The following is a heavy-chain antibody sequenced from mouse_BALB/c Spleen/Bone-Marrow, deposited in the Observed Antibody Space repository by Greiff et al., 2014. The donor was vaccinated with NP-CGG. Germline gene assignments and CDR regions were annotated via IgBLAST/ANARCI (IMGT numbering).Heavy chain of an antibody. J-gene: IGHJ4*01. CDR2: INPNNGGT. Sequence: VHVKQSGPELVKPGASVKISCKTSGYTFTEYTMHWVKQSHGKSLEWIGGINPNNGGTSYNQKFKGKATLTVDKSSSTAYMELRSLTSEDPAVYYCAYGTNYYAMDYWGQGTSVTVSS. D-gene: IGHD3-3*01. CDR3: AYGTNYYAMDY. V-gene: IGHV1-18*01. CDR1: GYTFTEYT.